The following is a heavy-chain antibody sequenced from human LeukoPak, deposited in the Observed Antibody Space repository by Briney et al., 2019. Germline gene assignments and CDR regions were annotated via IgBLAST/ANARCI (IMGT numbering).Heavy chain of an antibody. CDR1: GFTFGDYA. V-gene: IGHV3-49*04. D-gene: IGHD2-15*01. Sequence: GGSLRLSCIASGFTFGDYAMSWVRQAPGKGLEWVGFIRSKAYGGTTEYAASVKSRFSISRDDSKSIAYLQMNSLRTEDTAVFYCTRDCSGGSCWGDAFDIWGQGTMVIVSS. CDR3: TRDCSGGSCWGDAFDI. CDR2: IRSKAYGGTT. J-gene: IGHJ3*02.